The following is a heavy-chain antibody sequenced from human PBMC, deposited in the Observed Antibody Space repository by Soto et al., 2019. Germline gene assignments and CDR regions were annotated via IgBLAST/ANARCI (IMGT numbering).Heavy chain of an antibody. V-gene: IGHV1-2*02. J-gene: IGHJ4*02. CDR3: ARVGYCTNGVCYPSYFDY. CDR1: GYTFTGYY. CDR2: INPNSGGT. D-gene: IGHD2-8*01. Sequence: ASVKVSCKASGYTFTGYYMHWVRQAPGQGLEWMGWINPNSGGTNYAQKFQGRVTMTRDTSISTAYMELSRLRSDDTAVHYCARVGYCTNGVCYPSYFDYWGQGTLVTVSS.